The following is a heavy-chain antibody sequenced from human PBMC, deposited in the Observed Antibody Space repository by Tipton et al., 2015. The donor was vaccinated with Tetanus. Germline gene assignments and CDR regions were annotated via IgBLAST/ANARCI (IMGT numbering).Heavy chain of an antibody. Sequence: TLSLTCTVSGGSISSYYWSWIRQPPGKGLEWIGYIYYSGSTNYNPSLKSRVTISVDTSKNQFSLKLSSVTPEDTAVYYCARSLGSGRYFDYWGQGTLVTVSS. CDR2: IYYSGST. J-gene: IGHJ4*02. D-gene: IGHD6-19*01. CDR1: GGSISSYY. V-gene: IGHV4-59*12. CDR3: ARSLGSGRYFDY.